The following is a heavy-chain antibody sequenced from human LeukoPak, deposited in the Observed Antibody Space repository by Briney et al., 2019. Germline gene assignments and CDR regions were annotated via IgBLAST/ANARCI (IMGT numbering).Heavy chain of an antibody. CDR3: ARESLGYCTSTSCAGFDP. CDR1: GYTLTELS. J-gene: IGHJ5*02. D-gene: IGHD2-2*01. CDR2: FNPEDGET. Sequence: ASVKVSCKVSGYTLTELSMHWVRQAPGKGLEWMGGFNPEDGETIYAQKFQGRVTMTTDTSTSTAYMELRSLRSDDTAVYYCARESLGYCTSTSCAGFDPWGQGTLVTVSS. V-gene: IGHV1-24*01.